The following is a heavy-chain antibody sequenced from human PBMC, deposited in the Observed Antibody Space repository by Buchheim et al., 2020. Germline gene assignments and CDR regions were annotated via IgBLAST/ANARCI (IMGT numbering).Heavy chain of an antibody. V-gene: IGHV4-31*03. D-gene: IGHD5-12*01. CDR1: SGSISSGGYY. CDR3: AREIPDTNVGGYVAFDY. CDR2: IYYSGST. J-gene: IGHJ4*02. Sequence: QVQLQESGPGLMKPSQTLSLTCTVSSGSISSGGYYWTWIRQHPGKGLEWIGYIYYSGSTYYHPSLKSRITISIDPSKNQFTLKLSSVTVADTAVYYCAREIPDTNVGGYVAFDYWGQGTL.